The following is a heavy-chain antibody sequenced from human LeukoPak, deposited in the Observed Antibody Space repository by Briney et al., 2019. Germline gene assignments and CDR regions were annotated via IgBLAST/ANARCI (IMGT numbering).Heavy chain of an antibody. CDR2: IYYSGST. Sequence: NPSETLSLTCTVSGGSISSSSYYWGWLRQPPGKGLEWIGSIYYSGSTYYNPSLKSRVTISVDTSKNQFSLKLSSVTAADTAVYYCATPFQAAGTSSGGYWGQGTLVTVSS. V-gene: IGHV4-39*01. D-gene: IGHD6-13*01. CDR3: ATPFQAAGTSSGGY. CDR1: GGSISSSSYY. J-gene: IGHJ4*02.